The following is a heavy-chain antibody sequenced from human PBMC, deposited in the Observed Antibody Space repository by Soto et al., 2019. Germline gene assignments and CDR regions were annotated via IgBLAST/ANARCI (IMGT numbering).Heavy chain of an antibody. Sequence: ASVKVSCKASGYTFTGYYMHWVRQAPGHGLVAMGWINPNSGGTNYAQKFQGRVTMTSDTSIRTAYIGVTGWRSDDTCMYYCASDSRPYLSAGEATFYYYHHGMDVWRKESTVSV. CDR2: INPNSGGT. CDR1: GYTFTGYY. V-gene: IGHV1-2*02. J-gene: IGHJ6*04. D-gene: IGHD3-16*01. CDR3: ASDSRPYLSAGEATFYYYHHGMDV.